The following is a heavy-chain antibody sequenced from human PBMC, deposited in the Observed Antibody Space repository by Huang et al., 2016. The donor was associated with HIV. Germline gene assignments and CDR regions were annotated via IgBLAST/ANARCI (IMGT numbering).Heavy chain of an antibody. J-gene: IGHJ3*02. CDR3: ARQGVGDFVVEPTGLGAFDI. V-gene: IGHV5-51*01. CDR2: ISPGDSDT. D-gene: IGHD2-2*01. Sequence: EVQLVQSGAVVKKPGESLKISCKGSGYTFHGYGIGWVRQMHGKGLEWMGIISPGDSDTTYGPSFQGQVTISADKAISTAYVQWSGLKASDTAMYYCARQGVGDFVVEPTGLGAFDIWGQGTMVTVSS. CDR1: GYTFHGYG.